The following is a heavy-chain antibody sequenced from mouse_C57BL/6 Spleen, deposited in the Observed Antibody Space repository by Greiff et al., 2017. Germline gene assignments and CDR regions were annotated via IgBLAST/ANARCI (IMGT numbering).Heavy chain of an antibody. CDR1: GYSFTSYY. Sequence: QVQLQQSGPELVKPGASVKISCKASGYSFTSYYIHWVKQRPGQGLEWIGWIYPGSGNTKYNEKFKGKATLTADTSSSTAYMQLSSLTSEDSAVYYCTRDGYDHYAMDYWGQGTSVTVSS. V-gene: IGHV1-66*01. J-gene: IGHJ4*01. D-gene: IGHD2-2*01. CDR2: IYPGSGNT. CDR3: TRDGYDHYAMDY.